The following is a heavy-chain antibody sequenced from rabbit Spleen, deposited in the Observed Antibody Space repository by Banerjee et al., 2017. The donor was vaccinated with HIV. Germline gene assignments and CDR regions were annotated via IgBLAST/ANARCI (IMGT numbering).Heavy chain of an antibody. V-gene: IGHV1S43*01. Sequence: QEQLEESGGGLVKPGGTLTLTCKASGIDFSSYYYMCWVRQAGKGLELIACIYTGSVGTYYASWVNGRFTISSDNAQNTVFLQMTSLTAADTATYFCVRFFDLWGQGTLVTVS. CDR3: VRFFDL. CDR2: IYTGSVGT. CDR1: GIDFSSYYY. J-gene: IGHJ4*01.